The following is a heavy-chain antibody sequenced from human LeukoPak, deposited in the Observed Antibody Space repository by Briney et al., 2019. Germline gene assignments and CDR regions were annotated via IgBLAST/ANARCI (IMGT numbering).Heavy chain of an antibody. CDR1: GGSISSSSYY. J-gene: IGHJ4*02. Sequence: PSETLSLTCTVSGGSISSSSYYWGWSRQPRGKGLEWIGSIYYSGSTYYNPSRKSRVTISVDTSKNQFSLKLSSVTAADRAVYYCARHPPYSSSCFDYSVRGTVVTVSS. CDR3: ARHPPYSSSCFDY. CDR2: IYYSGST. D-gene: IGHD6-13*01. V-gene: IGHV4-39*01.